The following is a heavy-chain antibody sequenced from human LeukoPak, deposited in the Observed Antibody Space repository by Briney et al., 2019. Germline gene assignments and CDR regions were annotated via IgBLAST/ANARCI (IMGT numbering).Heavy chain of an antibody. V-gene: IGHV3-21*01. Sequence: GGSLRLSCAASGFTFSSYAMSWVRQAPGKGLEWVSSISSSSSYIYYADSVEGRFTISRDNAKNSLYLQMNSLRAEDTAVYYCARDPRGDYDKDYWGQGTLVTVSS. CDR1: GFTFSSYA. CDR3: ARDPRGDYDKDY. CDR2: ISSSSSYI. D-gene: IGHD3-22*01. J-gene: IGHJ4*02.